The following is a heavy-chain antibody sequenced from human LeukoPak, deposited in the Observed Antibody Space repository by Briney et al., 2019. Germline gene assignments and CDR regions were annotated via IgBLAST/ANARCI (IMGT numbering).Heavy chain of an antibody. CDR2: ITDSSDGT. D-gene: IGHD2-2*01. V-gene: IGHV3-23*01. CDR1: GFTFSSYA. Sequence: PGGSLRLSCAASGFTFSSYAMSWVRQTPGMRMKWVSAITDSSDGTYYADSVKGRFTISRDNSKNTLYLQMNSLRAEDTAVYYCAKDSRIVPAATEFDYWGQGTLVTVSS. J-gene: IGHJ4*02. CDR3: AKDSRIVPAATEFDY.